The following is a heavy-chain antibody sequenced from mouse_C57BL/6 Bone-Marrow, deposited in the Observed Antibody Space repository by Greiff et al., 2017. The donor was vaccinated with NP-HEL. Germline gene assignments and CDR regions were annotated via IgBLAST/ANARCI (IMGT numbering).Heavy chain of an antibody. CDR3: ADLDSSGRWFAY. J-gene: IGHJ3*01. V-gene: IGHV1-82*01. D-gene: IGHD3-2*02. CDR1: GYAFSSSW. CDR2: LYPGDGDT. Sequence: QVQLQQSGPELVKPGASVKISCKASGYAFSSSWMNWVKQRHGKGLEWIGRLYPGDGDTNYNGKFKGKATLTADKSSSTAYMHLSSLTSEDSAVYFCADLDSSGRWFAYWGQGTLVTVSA.